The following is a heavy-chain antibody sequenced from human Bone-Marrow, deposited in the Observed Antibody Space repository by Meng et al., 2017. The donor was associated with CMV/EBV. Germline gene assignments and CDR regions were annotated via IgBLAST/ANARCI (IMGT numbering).Heavy chain of an antibody. Sequence: GGSLRLSCAASGFTFDDYAMHWVRQAPGKGLEWVSGISWNSGSIGYADSVKGRFTISRDNAKNSLYLQMNSLRAEDTALYYCARGAARFGYWGHGNRVT. D-gene: IGHD6-6*01. V-gene: IGHV3-9*01. CDR3: ARGAARFGY. J-gene: IGHJ4*01. CDR1: GFTFDDYA. CDR2: ISWNSGSI.